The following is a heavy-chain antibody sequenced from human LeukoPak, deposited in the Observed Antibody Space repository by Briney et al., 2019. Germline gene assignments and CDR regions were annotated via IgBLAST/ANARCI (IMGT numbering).Heavy chain of an antibody. D-gene: IGHD4-17*01. CDR3: ARLQATVTIHAYFDY. V-gene: IGHV4-39*07. CDR2: IFYSGST. Sequence: PSETLSLTCTVSGGSISTSSYYWGWVRQPPGKGLEWIGNIFYSGSTNYNPSLKSRVAISVDTSKNQFSLKLDSVTAADTAVYYCARLQATVTIHAYFDYWGQGTLVTVSS. CDR1: GGSISTSSYY. J-gene: IGHJ4*01.